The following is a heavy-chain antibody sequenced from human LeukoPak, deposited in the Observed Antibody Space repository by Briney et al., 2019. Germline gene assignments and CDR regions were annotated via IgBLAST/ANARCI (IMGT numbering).Heavy chain of an antibody. D-gene: IGHD6-13*01. J-gene: IGHJ6*03. CDR2: ISSSSSYI. V-gene: IGHV3-21*01. Sequence: GGSLRLSCAASGFTFSSYSMNWVRQAPGKGLEWVSSISSSSSYIYYADSVKGRFTISRDNAKNSLYLQMNSLRAEDTAVYYCARVSSSWHYYYYYYYMDVWGKGTTVTVSS. CDR3: ARVSSSWHYYYYYYYMDV. CDR1: GFTFSSYS.